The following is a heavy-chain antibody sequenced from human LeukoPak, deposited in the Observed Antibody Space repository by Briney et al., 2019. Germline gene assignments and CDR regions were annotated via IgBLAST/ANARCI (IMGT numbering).Heavy chain of an antibody. CDR3: ARGYRSSWYLNWFDP. CDR1: GYSISSGYY. J-gene: IGHJ5*02. CDR2: IYHSGST. Sequence: KPSETLSLTCTVSGYSISSGYYWDWIRQSPGKGLEWIGSIYHSGSTYYNPSMKSRVPISVDTSKNQFSLKRSSVTAADTAVYYCARGYRSSWYLNWFDPWGQGTLVTVSS. D-gene: IGHD6-13*01. V-gene: IGHV4-38-2*02.